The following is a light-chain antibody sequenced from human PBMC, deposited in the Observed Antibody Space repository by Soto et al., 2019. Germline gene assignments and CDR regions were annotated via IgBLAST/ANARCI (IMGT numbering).Light chain of an antibody. V-gene: IGKV1-9*01. CDR2: AAS. CDR3: QQLNGYPIT. CDR1: QGISRY. Sequence: DIQLTQSPSFLSASVGDRVTITCRASQGISRYLSWYQQKPGKAPNLLIYAASTLQSGVPSRFSGSGSGTEFTLTISSLQPEDFATYYCQQLNGYPITFGHGTRLEIK. J-gene: IGKJ5*01.